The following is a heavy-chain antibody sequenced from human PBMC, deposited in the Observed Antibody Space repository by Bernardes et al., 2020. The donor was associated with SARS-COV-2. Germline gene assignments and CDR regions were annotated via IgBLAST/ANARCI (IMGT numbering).Heavy chain of an antibody. J-gene: IGHJ6*02. Sequence: SETLSLTCAVSGGSISSSNYYWGWIRQPPGKGLEWIASMYSSGNTYYNPSLRSRVSTAVDPSKNQFSLRLTSVTAADTAVYYCAGSSCGRDCYIGGLRSWDYGMDVWGQGTTVTVSS. CDR1: GGSISSSNYY. CDR3: AGSSCGRDCYIGGLRSWDYGMDV. V-gene: IGHV4-39*01. CDR2: MYSSGNT. D-gene: IGHD2-21*02.